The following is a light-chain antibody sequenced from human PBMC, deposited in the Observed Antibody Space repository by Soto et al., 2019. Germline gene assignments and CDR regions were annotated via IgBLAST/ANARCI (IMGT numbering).Light chain of an antibody. Sequence: DMEMTQSPSSLSASPGDRVTITCRASQSISNYLTWYQHKPGKVPKLLIYAASSLQSGIPARFSGSGSGTDFTLTISSLQSEDFAAYYCQQCYGTPLTFGGGTKIEIK. V-gene: IGKV1-39*01. J-gene: IGKJ4*01. CDR2: AAS. CDR3: QQCYGTPLT. CDR1: QSISNY.